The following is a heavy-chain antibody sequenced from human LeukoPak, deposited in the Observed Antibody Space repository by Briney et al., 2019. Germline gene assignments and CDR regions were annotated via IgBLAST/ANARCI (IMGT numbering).Heavy chain of an antibody. J-gene: IGHJ4*02. Sequence: PGGSLRLSCAASGFTFSSYAMHWVRQAPGKGLEWVAVISYDGSNKYYADTVKGRFTISRDNSKNTLYLQMNSLRAEDTAVYYCARERGDGALGWGQGTLVTVSS. CDR1: GFTFSSYA. D-gene: IGHD4-17*01. CDR2: ISYDGSNK. CDR3: ARERGDGALG. V-gene: IGHV3-30-3*01.